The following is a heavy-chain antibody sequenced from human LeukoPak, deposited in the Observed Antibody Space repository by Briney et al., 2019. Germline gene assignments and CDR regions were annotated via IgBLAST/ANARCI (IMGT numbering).Heavy chain of an antibody. CDR1: GYTFTGYY. CDR3: ARACSTSCHDAFDI. CDR2: INPNSGGT. J-gene: IGHJ3*02. D-gene: IGHD2-2*01. V-gene: IGHV1-2*04. Sequence: ASVKVSCKASGYTFTGYYMHWVRQAPGQGLEWMGWINPNSGGTNYAQKFQGWVTMTRDTSLSTAYMELSRLRSDDTAVYYCARACSTSCHDAFDIWGQGTMVTVSS.